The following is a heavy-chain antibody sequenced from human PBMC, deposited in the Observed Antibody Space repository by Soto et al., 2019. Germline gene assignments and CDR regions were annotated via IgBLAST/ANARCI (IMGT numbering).Heavy chain of an antibody. D-gene: IGHD3-22*01. V-gene: IGHV4-59*01. J-gene: IGHJ4*02. Sequence: SETLSLTCTVSGGSITTYYWSWIRQPPGKGLEWIGYMFYSGSTNYNPSLKSRVTISVDTSKNQFSLKLSSVTAADTAVYYCARDYDSSGYYYQYWGQGTLVTVSS. CDR3: ARDYDSSGYYYQY. CDR1: GGSITTYY. CDR2: MFYSGST.